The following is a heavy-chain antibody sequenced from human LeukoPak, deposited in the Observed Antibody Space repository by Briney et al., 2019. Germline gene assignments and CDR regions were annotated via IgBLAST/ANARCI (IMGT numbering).Heavy chain of an antibody. CDR1: GGTFSSYA. Sequence: ASVKVSCKASGGTFSSYAISWVRQAPGQGLEWMGRIIPILGIANYAQKFQGRVTITADKSTSTAYMKLSSLRSEDTAVYYCARLIGELGDYYYGMDVWGQGTTVTVSS. D-gene: IGHD3-10*01. CDR3: ARLIGELGDYYYGMDV. J-gene: IGHJ6*02. CDR2: IIPILGIA. V-gene: IGHV1-69*04.